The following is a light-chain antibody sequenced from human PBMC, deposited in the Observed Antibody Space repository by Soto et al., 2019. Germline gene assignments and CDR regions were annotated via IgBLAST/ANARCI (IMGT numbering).Light chain of an antibody. V-gene: IGKV1-5*01. CDR3: QQYNSYWRT. CDR2: DAS. Sequence: DIQMTQSPSTLSASVGDRVTITCRASQSISSWLAWYQQKPGKAPKLLIYDASSLESGVPSRFSGSGSGPXXXXXXXXXQPDDFATYYCQQYNSYWRTFGQGTKVEIK. J-gene: IGKJ1*01. CDR1: QSISSW.